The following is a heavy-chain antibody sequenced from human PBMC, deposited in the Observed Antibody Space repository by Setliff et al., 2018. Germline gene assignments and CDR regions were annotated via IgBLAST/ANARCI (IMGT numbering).Heavy chain of an antibody. J-gene: IGHJ3*02. CDR1: GGSISSSSYY. CDR2: IYYSGNT. CDR3: ARVPRFTDTRNAFDI. D-gene: IGHD5-18*01. V-gene: IGHV4-31*03. Sequence: LTCTVSGGSISSSSYYWGWIRQPPGKGLEWIGYIYYSGNTYYNPSLKSRVTISVDTSKNQFSLKLSSVTAADTAVYYCARVPRFTDTRNAFDIWGQGTMVTVSS.